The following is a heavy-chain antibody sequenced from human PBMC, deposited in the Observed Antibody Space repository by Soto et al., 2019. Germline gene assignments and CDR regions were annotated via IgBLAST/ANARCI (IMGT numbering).Heavy chain of an antibody. J-gene: IGHJ5*02. D-gene: IGHD3-22*01. Sequence: SVKVSCKASGGTFSSYAISWVRQAPGQGLEWMGGIIPIFGTANYAQKFQGRVTITADESTSTAYMELSSLRSEDTAVYYCATDYYDSSGYSNGLDPWGQGTLVTVSS. CDR2: IIPIFGTA. CDR1: GGTFSSYA. CDR3: ATDYYDSSGYSNGLDP. V-gene: IGHV1-69*13.